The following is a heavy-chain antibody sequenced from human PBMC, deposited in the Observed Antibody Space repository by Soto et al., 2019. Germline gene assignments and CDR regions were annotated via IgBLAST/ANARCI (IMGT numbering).Heavy chain of an antibody. D-gene: IGHD3-22*01. J-gene: IGHJ3*02. CDR1: GGTFSSYA. CDR3: AREPTYYYDSTGNAFDI. Sequence: ASVKVSCKASGGTFSSYAISWVRQAPGQGLEWMGGIIPIFGTANYAQKFQGRVTITADESTSTAYMELSSLRSEDTAVYYCAREPTYYYDSTGNAFDIWGQGTMVTVSS. CDR2: IIPIFGTA. V-gene: IGHV1-69*13.